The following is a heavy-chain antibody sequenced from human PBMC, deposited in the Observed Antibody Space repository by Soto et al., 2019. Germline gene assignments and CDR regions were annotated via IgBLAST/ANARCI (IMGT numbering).Heavy chain of an antibody. CDR2: ISSSSSYI. CDR1: GFTFSSYS. V-gene: IGHV3-21*01. Sequence: GGSLRLSCAASGFTFSSYSMNWVRQAPGKGLEWVSSISSSSSYIYYADSVKGRFTISRDNAKNSLYLQMNSLRAEDTAVYYCARDFGTMIVVANAFDIWGQGTMVTVSS. CDR3: ARDFGTMIVVANAFDI. D-gene: IGHD3-22*01. J-gene: IGHJ3*02.